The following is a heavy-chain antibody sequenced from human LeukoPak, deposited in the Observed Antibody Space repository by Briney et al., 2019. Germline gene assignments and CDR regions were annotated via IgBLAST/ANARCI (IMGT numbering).Heavy chain of an antibody. J-gene: IGHJ4*02. Sequence: PGGSLRLSCAASGFTFINYGMHWVRQAPGKGLEWVAVIWSDGNTKYYADSVKGRFTISRDNSKNTLYLQMNTLRAEDTAVYYCASSNGYHFFFDYWGQGTLVTVSS. CDR1: GFTFINYG. CDR3: ASSNGYHFFFDY. D-gene: IGHD5-24*01. V-gene: IGHV3-33*01. CDR2: IWSDGNTK.